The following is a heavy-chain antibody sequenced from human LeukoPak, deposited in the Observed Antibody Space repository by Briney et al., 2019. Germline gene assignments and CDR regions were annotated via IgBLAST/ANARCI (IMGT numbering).Heavy chain of an antibody. CDR3: ARGWSSSSTFDY. Sequence: ASVKVSCKASGGTFSSYAISWVRQAPGQGLEWMGRIIPIFGTANYAQKFQGRVTITTDESTSTAYMELSSLRSEDTAVYYCARGWSSSSTFDYWGQGTLVTVSS. V-gene: IGHV1-69*05. J-gene: IGHJ4*02. CDR2: IIPIFGTA. D-gene: IGHD6-6*01. CDR1: GGTFSSYA.